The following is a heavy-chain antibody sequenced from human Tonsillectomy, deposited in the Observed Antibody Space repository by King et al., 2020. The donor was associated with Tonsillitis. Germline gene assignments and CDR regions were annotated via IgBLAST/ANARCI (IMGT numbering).Heavy chain of an antibody. J-gene: IGHJ6*04. V-gene: IGHV3-30*18. CDR2: ISFDGSNK. Sequence: VQLVESGGGVVQPGRSLRLSCAASGFTFSSYGIHWVRQAPGKGLEWVAVISFDGSNKYYADSVKGRFTISRDNSKNTLYLQMNSLRAEDTAVYYCAKEALPLFEWSSYAIDVCGEGITVTASA. CDR1: GFTFSSYG. CDR3: AKEALPLFEWSSYAIDV. D-gene: IGHD3-3*01.